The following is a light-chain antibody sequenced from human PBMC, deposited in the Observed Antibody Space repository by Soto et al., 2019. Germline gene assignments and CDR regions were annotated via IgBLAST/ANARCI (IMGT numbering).Light chain of an antibody. Sequence: EVVMTQSPATVSVSPGEGSTLSCRASQTISNDLAWYQQKPGQAPRLLIFGASTRATGVAARFSGGGSGTEFTLTISSMQSEDFAFYYCQQHNKWPPVTFGGGTKVDIK. V-gene: IGKV3-15*01. CDR3: QQHNKWPPVT. CDR2: GAS. J-gene: IGKJ4*02. CDR1: QTISND.